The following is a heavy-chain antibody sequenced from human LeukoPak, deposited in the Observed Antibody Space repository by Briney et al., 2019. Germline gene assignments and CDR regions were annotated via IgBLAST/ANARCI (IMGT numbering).Heavy chain of an antibody. D-gene: IGHD6-19*01. V-gene: IGHV4-59*01. CDR2: TYYSGST. Sequence: PSETLSLTCTVSGGSISSYYWSWIRQPPGKGLEWIGYTYYSGSTNYNPSLKSRVTISVDTSKNQFSLKLSSVTAADTAVYYCARVPEWDSSGWDRAFDIWGQGTMVTVSS. J-gene: IGHJ3*02. CDR1: GGSISSYY. CDR3: ARVPEWDSSGWDRAFDI.